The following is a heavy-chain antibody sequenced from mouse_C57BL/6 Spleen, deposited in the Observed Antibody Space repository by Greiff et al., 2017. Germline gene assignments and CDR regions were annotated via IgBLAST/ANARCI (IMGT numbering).Heavy chain of an antibody. D-gene: IGHD1-1*01. CDR3: ARGGNYYGSSYVYAMGD. CDR2: INYDGSST. Sequence: DVKLVESEGGLVQPGSSMKLSCTASGFTFSDYYMAWVRQVPEKGLEWVANINYDGSSTYYLDSLKSRFIISRDNAKNILYLQMSSLKSEDTATYYCARGGNYYGSSYVYAMGDWGQGTSVTVSS. V-gene: IGHV5-16*01. J-gene: IGHJ4*01. CDR1: GFTFSDYY.